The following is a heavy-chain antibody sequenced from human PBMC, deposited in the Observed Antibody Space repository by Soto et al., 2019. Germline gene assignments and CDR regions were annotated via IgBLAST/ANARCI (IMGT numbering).Heavy chain of an antibody. Sequence: QVQLVESGGGVVQPGRSLRLSCAASGFTFSSYGMHWVRRAPGKGLEWVAVISYDGSNKYYADSVKGRFTISRDNSKNTLYLQMNSLRAEDTAVYYCAKDQQSSSSSDWGQGTLVTVSS. V-gene: IGHV3-30*18. D-gene: IGHD6-6*01. J-gene: IGHJ4*02. CDR1: GFTFSSYG. CDR2: ISYDGSNK. CDR3: AKDQQSSSSSD.